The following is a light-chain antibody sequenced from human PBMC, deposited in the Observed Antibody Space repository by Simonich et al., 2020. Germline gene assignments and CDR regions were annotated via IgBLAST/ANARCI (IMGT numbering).Light chain of an antibody. V-gene: IGKV2-30*02. CDR2: KVS. CDR1: QSRVHSDGNTY. CDR3: MQGTHWPLT. J-gene: IGKJ4*01. Sequence: DVVMTQSPLSLPVTLGQPASISCRSSQSRVHSDGNTYLNWFQQRPGQSPRRLIFKVSNRDAGVPDRFSGRGSGTDFTLKISRVEAEDVGVYYCMQGTHWPLTFGGGTKVEIK.